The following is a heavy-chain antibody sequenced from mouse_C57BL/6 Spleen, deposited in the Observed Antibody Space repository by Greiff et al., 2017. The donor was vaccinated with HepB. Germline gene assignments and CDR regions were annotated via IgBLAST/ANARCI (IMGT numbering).Heavy chain of an antibody. Sequence: QVQLKQPGAELVKPGASVKLSCKASGYTFTSYWMQWVKQRPGQGLEWIGEIDPSDSYTNYNQKFKGKATLTVDTSSSTAYMQLSSLTSEDSAVYYCARRETGNYFDYWGQGTTLTVSS. CDR1: GYTFTSYW. D-gene: IGHD4-1*01. V-gene: IGHV1-50*01. CDR2: IDPSDSYT. J-gene: IGHJ2*01. CDR3: ARRETGNYFDY.